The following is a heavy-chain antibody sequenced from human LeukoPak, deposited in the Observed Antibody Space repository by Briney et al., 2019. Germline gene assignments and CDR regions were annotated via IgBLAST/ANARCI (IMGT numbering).Heavy chain of an antibody. CDR3: ARAAYSSTWYSRYFDL. CDR2: IGTAGEI. J-gene: IGHJ2*01. Sequence: GGSLRLSCAASGFTFRSYDMHWARQATGKGLEWVSGIGTAGEIYYPGSVKGRFTISRENAKNSLYLQMNSLRAGDTAVYYCARAAYSSTWYSRYFDLWGRGTLVTVSS. D-gene: IGHD6-13*01. CDR1: GFTFRSYD. V-gene: IGHV3-13*01.